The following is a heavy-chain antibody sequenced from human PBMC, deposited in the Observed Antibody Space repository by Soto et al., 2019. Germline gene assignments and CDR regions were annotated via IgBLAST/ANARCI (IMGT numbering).Heavy chain of an antibody. D-gene: IGHD2-15*01. V-gene: IGHV6-1*01. CDR1: GDSVSSNSAA. J-gene: IGHJ3*01. CDR3: AREPTYCSGGSCYSRAFDV. Sequence: SQTLSLTCVISGDSVSSNSAAWNWIRQSPSRGLEWLGRTYYRSKWYNDYALSAKSRITINPDTSRNPFSLQLTSVTPEETAVYYCAREPTYCSGGSCYSRAFDVWGLGTMVTVSS. CDR2: TYYRSKWYN.